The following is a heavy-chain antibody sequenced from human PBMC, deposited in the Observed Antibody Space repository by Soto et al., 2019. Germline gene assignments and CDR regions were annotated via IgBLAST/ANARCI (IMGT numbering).Heavy chain of an antibody. V-gene: IGHV4-59*01. Sequence: PSETLSLTCTFSGGSISSYYWSWIRQPPGKGLEWIGYIYYSGSTNYNPSLKSRVTISVGTSKNQFSLKLSSVTAADTAVYYCASQPMGGAFDIWGQGTMVTVS. CDR1: GGSISSYY. CDR3: ASQPMGGAFDI. J-gene: IGHJ3*02. CDR2: IYYSGST. D-gene: IGHD6-25*01.